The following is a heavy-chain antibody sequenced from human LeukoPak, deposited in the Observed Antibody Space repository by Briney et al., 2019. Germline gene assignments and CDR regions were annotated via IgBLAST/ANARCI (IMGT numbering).Heavy chain of an antibody. CDR2: ISGSDGST. V-gene: IGHV3-23*01. D-gene: IGHD3-3*01. J-gene: IGHJ4*02. CDR3: ARNPVTIFGVVIKRALNYFDY. CDR1: GFTFSSYA. Sequence: GGSLRLSCAASGFTFSSYAMSWVRQAPGKGLEWVSGISGSDGSTNYADSVKGRFTLSRDNSKNTLYLQMNSLRPEDTAVYYCARNPVTIFGVVIKRALNYFDYWGQGTLVTVSS.